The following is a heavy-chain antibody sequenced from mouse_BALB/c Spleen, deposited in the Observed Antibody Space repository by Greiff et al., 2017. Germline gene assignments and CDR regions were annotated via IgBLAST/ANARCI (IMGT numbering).Heavy chain of an antibody. CDR3: ARDTMITYYAMDY. D-gene: IGHD2-4*01. V-gene: IGHV14-3*02. CDR1: GFNIKDTY. CDR2: IDPANGNT. J-gene: IGHJ4*01. Sequence: VQLQQSGAELVKPGASVKLSCTASGFNIKDTYMHWVKQRPEQGLEWIGRIDPANGNTKYDPKFQGKATITADTSSNTAYLQLSSLTSEDTAVYYCARDTMITYYAMDYWGQGTSVTVSS.